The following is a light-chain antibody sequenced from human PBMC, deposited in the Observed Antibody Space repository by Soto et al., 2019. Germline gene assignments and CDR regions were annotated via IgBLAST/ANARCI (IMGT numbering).Light chain of an antibody. CDR3: QQYNNWPLT. CDR2: DAS. V-gene: IGKV3-15*01. Sequence: EIVMTQSPDTLSVSPGERATLSCRASQSVSSNLAWYQQKPGQTPRLLIYDASSRATGIPARFSGSGSWTDFTLTIRSLQSEDFAVYYCQQYNNWPLTFGGGTNVEIK. CDR1: QSVSSN. J-gene: IGKJ4*01.